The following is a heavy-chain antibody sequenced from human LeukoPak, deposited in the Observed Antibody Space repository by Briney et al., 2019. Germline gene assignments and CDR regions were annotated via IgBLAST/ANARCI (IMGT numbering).Heavy chain of an antibody. CDR3: AKVETSYYDSSGYYPFDS. V-gene: IGHV3-23*01. D-gene: IGHD3-22*01. Sequence: PGGSLRLSCEASGLTFSNFAINWVRQAPGKGPEWVSATSASGGSSFYADSVKGRFTISRDNSKNTLYLQMNSLRADDSAVYYCAKVETSYYDSSGYYPFDSWGQGTLVTVSS. CDR1: GLTFSNFA. J-gene: IGHJ4*02. CDR2: TSASGGSS.